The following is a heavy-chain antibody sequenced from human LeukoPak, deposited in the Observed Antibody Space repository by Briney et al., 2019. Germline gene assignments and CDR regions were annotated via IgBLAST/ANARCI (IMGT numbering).Heavy chain of an antibody. CDR3: AKGTHSGYDYFDY. V-gene: IGHV3-23*01. CDR2: ISGSGGST. Sequence: GGSLRLSCAASGFTFSSYAMSWVRQAPGKGLEWGSAISGSGGSTYYADSVKGRFTISRDNSKNTLYLQMNSLRAEDTAVYYCAKGTHSGYDYFDYWGQGTLVTVSS. D-gene: IGHD5-12*01. J-gene: IGHJ4*02. CDR1: GFTFSSYA.